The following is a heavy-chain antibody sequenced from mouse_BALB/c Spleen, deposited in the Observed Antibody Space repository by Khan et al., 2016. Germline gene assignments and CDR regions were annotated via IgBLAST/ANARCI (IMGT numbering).Heavy chain of an antibody. D-gene: IGHD2-12*01. V-gene: IGHV1-4*01. CDR1: GYTFISYT. CDR3: ARSGNYRYGGLDY. J-gene: IGHJ2*01. Sequence: QVQLQQSGAELARPGASVKMSCKASGYTFISYTMHWVKQRPGQGLEWIGYINPSGGNTNYNQKFNDKATLTADKSSSTAYMQLSRLTSEDSAVYYCARSGNYRYGGLDYGGQGTTLTVSS. CDR2: INPSGGNT.